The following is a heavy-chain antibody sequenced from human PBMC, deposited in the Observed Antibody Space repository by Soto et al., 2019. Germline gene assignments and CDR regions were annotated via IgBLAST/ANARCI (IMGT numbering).Heavy chain of an antibody. V-gene: IGHV4-4*02. CDR3: ARDGFNVPFDYGMDV. CDR1: GGSISSSNW. J-gene: IGHJ6*02. Sequence: QVQLQESGPGLVKPSGTLSLTCAVSGGSISSSNWWSWVRQPPGKGLEWIGEIYHSGSTNYNPSPKSRVTISVDKSKNQFSLKLSSVTAADTAVYYCARDGFNVPFDYGMDVWGQGTTVTVSS. CDR2: IYHSGST. D-gene: IGHD3-10*01.